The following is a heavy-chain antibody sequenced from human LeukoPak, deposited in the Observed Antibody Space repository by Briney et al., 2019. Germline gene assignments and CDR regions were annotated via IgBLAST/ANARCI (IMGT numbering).Heavy chain of an antibody. V-gene: IGHV3-53*01. CDR1: GFTVSSNY. CDR2: IYSGGST. CDR3: ARDLDYYYYGMDV. J-gene: IGHJ6*02. Sequence: QSGGSLRLSCAASGFTVSSNYMSWVRQAPGKGLEWVSVIYSGGSTYYADSVKGRFTISRDNSKNTLYLQMNSLRAEDTAVYYCARDLDYYYYGMDVWGQGTTVTVSS.